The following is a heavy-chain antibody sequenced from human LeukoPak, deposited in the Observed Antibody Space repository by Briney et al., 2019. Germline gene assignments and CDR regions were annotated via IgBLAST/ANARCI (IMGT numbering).Heavy chain of an antibody. CDR1: GFTFSSYS. CDR3: ARAPIAAADTSYFDY. Sequence: PGGSLRLSCAASGFTFSSYSMNWVRQAPGKGLEWVSYISSSSSYTNYADSVKGRFTISRDNAKNSLYLQMNSLRAEDTAVYYCARAPIAAADTSYFDYWGQGTLVTVSS. J-gene: IGHJ4*02. V-gene: IGHV3-21*05. CDR2: ISSSSSYT. D-gene: IGHD6-13*01.